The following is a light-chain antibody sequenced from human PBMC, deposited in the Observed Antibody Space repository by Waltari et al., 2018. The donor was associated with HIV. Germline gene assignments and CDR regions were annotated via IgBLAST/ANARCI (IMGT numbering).Light chain of an antibody. CDR2: SNN. Sequence: QPVLTQLPSMSGTPGQTVTISCSGSNPTTGSSSMYWYQHRPGKTPRLLSYSNNERPSGVPDRFSGSKSGTSASLTISGLRSEDEADYYCSTWDESQSFQVFGGGTKVTVL. CDR3: STWDESQSFQV. V-gene: IGLV1-47*01. CDR1: NPTTGSSS. J-gene: IGLJ3*02.